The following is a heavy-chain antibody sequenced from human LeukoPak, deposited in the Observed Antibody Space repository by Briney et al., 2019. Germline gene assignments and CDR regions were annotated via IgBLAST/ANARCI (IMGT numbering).Heavy chain of an antibody. Sequence: PSETLSLTCAVYGGSFSGFYWTWIRQPPGKGLEWIGQINHNRNTHYNPSLKSRVTISVDTSKNQFSLKLSSVTAADTAVYYCARVPKYFDLWGRGTLVTVSS. CDR1: GGSFSGFY. CDR2: INHNRNT. J-gene: IGHJ2*01. CDR3: ARVPKYFDL. V-gene: IGHV4-34*01.